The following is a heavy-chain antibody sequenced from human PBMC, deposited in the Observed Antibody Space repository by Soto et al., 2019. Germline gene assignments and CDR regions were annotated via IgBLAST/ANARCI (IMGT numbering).Heavy chain of an antibody. D-gene: IGHD3-22*01. CDR1: GFTVSSNY. Sequence: EVQLVESGGGLVQPGGSLRLSCAASGFTVSSNYMSWVRQAPGKGLEWVSVIYSGGSTYYADSVKGRFTISRDNSKNTLYLQMNSLRAEDTAVYYCARDRRLYDSSGRTGWFDPWGQGTLVTVSS. CDR2: IYSGGST. V-gene: IGHV3-66*01. J-gene: IGHJ5*02. CDR3: ARDRRLYDSSGRTGWFDP.